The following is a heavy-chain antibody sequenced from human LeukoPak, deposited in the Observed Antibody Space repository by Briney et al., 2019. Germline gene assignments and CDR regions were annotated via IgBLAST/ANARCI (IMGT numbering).Heavy chain of an antibody. CDR2: IYYSGST. D-gene: IGHD6-13*01. CDR3: ARSITSSWHGDFQH. Sequence: SETLSLTFTVSGGSMSGYFWSWIRQPPGKGLEWIGYIYYSGSTNYNPSLKSRVTISVDTSKNQFSLKLSSVTAADTAVYYCARSITSSWHGDFQHWGPGKPVTVSS. CDR1: GGSMSGYF. J-gene: IGHJ1*01. V-gene: IGHV4-59*01.